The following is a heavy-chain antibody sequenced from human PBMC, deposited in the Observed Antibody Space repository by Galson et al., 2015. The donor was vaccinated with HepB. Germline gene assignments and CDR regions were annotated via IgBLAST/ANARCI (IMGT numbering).Heavy chain of an antibody. CDR3: TTLWDYGSGSYAGADY. V-gene: IGHV3-15*01. CDR2: IKSKSDGGTT. CDR1: GFTFSNAW. Sequence: SLRLSCAASGFTFSNAWMSWVRQAPGKGLEWVGRIKSKSDGGTTDYAAPVKGRFTISRDDSTNTLYLQMNSLKTEDTAVYYCTTLWDYGSGSYAGADYWGQGTLVTVSS. D-gene: IGHD3-10*01. J-gene: IGHJ4*02.